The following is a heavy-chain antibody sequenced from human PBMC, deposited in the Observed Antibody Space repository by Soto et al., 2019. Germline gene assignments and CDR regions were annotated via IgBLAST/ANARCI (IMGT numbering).Heavy chain of an antibody. Sequence: PGGSLRLSCAASGFTFSSYAMSWVRQAPGKGLEWVSAISGSGGSTYYADSVKGRFTISRDNSKNTLYLQMNSLRAEDTAVYYCAKDITMIVVVPPRWAFDIWGQGTMVTVSS. D-gene: IGHD3-22*01. CDR1: GFTFSSYA. CDR2: ISGSGGST. CDR3: AKDITMIVVVPPRWAFDI. V-gene: IGHV3-23*01. J-gene: IGHJ3*02.